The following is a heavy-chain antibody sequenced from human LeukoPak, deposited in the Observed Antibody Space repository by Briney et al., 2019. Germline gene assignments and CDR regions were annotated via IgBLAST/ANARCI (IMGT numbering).Heavy chain of an antibody. Sequence: GGSLRLSCAASGFTFTRYWMHWVRQAPGKGLVWVSRIRSDGSSTAYADSVKGRFTISRDNAKNTLYLQMNSLRAEDTAVYHCARGGYGVYGFDIWGRGTMVTVSS. D-gene: IGHD4-17*01. V-gene: IGHV3-74*01. CDR3: ARGGYGVYGFDI. CDR1: GFTFTRYW. J-gene: IGHJ3*02. CDR2: IRSDGSST.